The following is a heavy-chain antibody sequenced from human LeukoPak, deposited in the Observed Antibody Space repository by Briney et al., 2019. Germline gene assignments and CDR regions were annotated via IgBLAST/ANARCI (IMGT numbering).Heavy chain of an antibody. Sequence: PGGSLRLSCAASGFTFSSYAMSWVRQAPGKGLEWVSAISGSGGSTYYADSVKGRFTISRDNSKNTLYLQMNSLRAEDTAVYYCAKDRVTMVRGVSSFDYWGQGTLVTVSS. CDR2: ISGSGGST. V-gene: IGHV3-23*01. CDR1: GFTFSSYA. J-gene: IGHJ4*02. D-gene: IGHD3-10*01. CDR3: AKDRVTMVRGVSSFDY.